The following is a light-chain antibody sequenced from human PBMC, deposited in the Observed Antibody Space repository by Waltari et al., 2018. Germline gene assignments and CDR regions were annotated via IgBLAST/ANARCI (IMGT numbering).Light chain of an antibody. CDR1: HSVSTS. V-gene: IGKV1-39*01. Sequence: DIQMTQSPSSRSASVVYRVTITCRASHSVSTSLSWYKQKPGKAPEVLIYAASSLQSGVPSRFSGSGSGTSFTLTISSLEPEDFATYHCQQTYRPPVTFGGGTKVDIK. J-gene: IGKJ4*01. CDR2: AAS. CDR3: QQTYRPPVT.